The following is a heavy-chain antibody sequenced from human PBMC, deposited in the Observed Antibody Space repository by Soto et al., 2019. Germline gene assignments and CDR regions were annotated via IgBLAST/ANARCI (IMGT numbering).Heavy chain of an antibody. Sequence: QVQLVESGGGLVKPGGSLRLSCAASGFTFSDYYMSWIRQAPGKGLEWVSYISSSGSTIYYADSVKGRFTISRDNAKNSLYLQMNSLRAEDTAVYYCARDRGDYYGSGSYYNREKYYYYYMDVWGKGTTVTVSS. CDR2: ISSSGSTI. D-gene: IGHD3-10*01. V-gene: IGHV3-11*01. CDR1: GFTFSDYY. J-gene: IGHJ6*03. CDR3: ARDRGDYYGSGSYYNREKYYYYYMDV.